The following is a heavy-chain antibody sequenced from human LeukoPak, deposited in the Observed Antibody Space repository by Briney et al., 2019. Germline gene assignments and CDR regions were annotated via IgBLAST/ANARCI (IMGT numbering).Heavy chain of an antibody. D-gene: IGHD5-24*01. CDR3: ARVSSRDGYKRAFDI. J-gene: IGHJ3*02. V-gene: IGHV4-61*02. CDR1: GGSISSKSYY. CDR2: IYTSGST. Sequence: SETLSLTCTVSGGSISSKSYYWSWIRQPAGKGLEWIGRIYTSGSTDYNPSLKSRVTISRDTSKNEFSLILSSLTAADTAVYYCARVSSRDGYKRAFDIWGQGTMVTVSS.